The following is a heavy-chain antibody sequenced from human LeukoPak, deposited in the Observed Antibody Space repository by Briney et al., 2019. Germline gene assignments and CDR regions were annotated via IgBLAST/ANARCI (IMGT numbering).Heavy chain of an antibody. Sequence: SVKVSCKASGGTFSSYAISWVRQAPGQGLEWMGGIIPIFGTANYAQKFQGRVTITADESTSTAYMELSSLRSEDTAVYYCARPTYCSGGSCYQALDYWGQGTLVTVSS. V-gene: IGHV1-69*13. D-gene: IGHD2-15*01. CDR2: IIPIFGTA. J-gene: IGHJ4*02. CDR1: GGTFSSYA. CDR3: ARPTYCSGGSCYQALDY.